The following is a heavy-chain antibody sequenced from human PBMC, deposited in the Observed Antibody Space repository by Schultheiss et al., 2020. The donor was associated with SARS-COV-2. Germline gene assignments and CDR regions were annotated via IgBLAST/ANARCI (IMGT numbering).Heavy chain of an antibody. V-gene: IGHV4-38-2*02. CDR2: INHSGST. J-gene: IGHJ4*02. Sequence: SETLSLTCAVSGYSISSGYYWSWIRQPPGKGLEWIGEINHSGSTNYNPSLKSRVTISGDTSKNQFSLKLNSVTAADTAVYYCARDSDSSGYPDYWGQGTLVTVSS. CDR1: GYSISSGYY. D-gene: IGHD3-22*01. CDR3: ARDSDSSGYPDY.